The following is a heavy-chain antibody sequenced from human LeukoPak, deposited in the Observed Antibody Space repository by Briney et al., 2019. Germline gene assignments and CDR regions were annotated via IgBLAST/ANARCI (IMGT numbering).Heavy chain of an antibody. CDR2: IRSKAYGGTT. Sequence: PGGSLRLSCTASGFTFGDYAMSWVRQAPGKGLEWVGFIRSKAYGGTTEYAASVKGRFTISRDDSKSIAYLQMNSLKTEDTAVYYCTRGYDYGDYYYGMDVWGQGTTVTVSS. D-gene: IGHD4-17*01. CDR1: GFTFGDYA. CDR3: TRGYDYGDYYYGMDV. J-gene: IGHJ6*02. V-gene: IGHV3-49*04.